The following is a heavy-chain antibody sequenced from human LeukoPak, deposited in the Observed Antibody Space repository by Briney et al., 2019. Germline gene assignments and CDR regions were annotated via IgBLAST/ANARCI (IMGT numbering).Heavy chain of an antibody. CDR2: ISYDGSNK. D-gene: IGHD3-10*01. Sequence: PGGSLRLSCAASGFTFSSYAMHWVRQAPGKGLEWVAVISYDGSNKYYEDSVKGRFTISRDNSENTLYLQMNSLRAEDTAVYYCARDGNGSGSYYNFDFDYWGQGTLVTVSS. J-gene: IGHJ4*02. V-gene: IGHV3-30-3*01. CDR3: ARDGNGSGSYYNFDFDY. CDR1: GFTFSSYA.